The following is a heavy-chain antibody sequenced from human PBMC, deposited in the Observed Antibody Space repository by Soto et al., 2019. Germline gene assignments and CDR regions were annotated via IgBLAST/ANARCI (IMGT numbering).Heavy chain of an antibody. CDR3: VRDSGAKLSSS. Sequence: GASVKVSCKASGGTFSSYRINWVRQAPGEGLEWVGGIVPIRRSADYAQKFRGRVTISADDSARTTYLELSSLKSQDTAVYYCVRDSGAKLSSSWGQGTLVTVS. J-gene: IGHJ4*02. CDR1: GGTFSSYR. CDR2: IVPIRRSA. D-gene: IGHD6-13*01. V-gene: IGHV1-69*13.